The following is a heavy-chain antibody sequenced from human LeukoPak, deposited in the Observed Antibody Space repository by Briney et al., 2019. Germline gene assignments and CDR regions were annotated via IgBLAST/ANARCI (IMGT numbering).Heavy chain of an antibody. CDR1: GFTFNTYA. D-gene: IGHD2-2*01. V-gene: IGHV3-23*01. CDR3: AKMGGRISAAVDN. CDR2: ISGSGGGT. J-gene: IGHJ4*02. Sequence: PGGSLRLSCAASGFTFNTYAMSWVRQAPGKGLEWVSGISGSGGGTYYADSVKGRFTISRDNSKSTLYLQMNSLRVEDTAVYYCAKMGGRISAAVDNWDQGTLVTVSS.